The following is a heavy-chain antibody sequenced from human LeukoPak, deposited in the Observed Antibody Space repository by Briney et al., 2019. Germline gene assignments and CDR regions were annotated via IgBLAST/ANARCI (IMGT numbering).Heavy chain of an antibody. Sequence: PSATLSPTCTVAGGSIGWYYWRWIRQPPGKGMKWIGYIYYSGSTNYNPSLKSRVTISVDTSKNQFSLKLSSVTAADTAVYYCARYDFWSGYYTFDYWGQGTLVTVSS. D-gene: IGHD3-3*01. CDR2: IYYSGST. J-gene: IGHJ4*02. CDR3: ARYDFWSGYYTFDY. CDR1: GGSIGWYY. V-gene: IGHV4-59*01.